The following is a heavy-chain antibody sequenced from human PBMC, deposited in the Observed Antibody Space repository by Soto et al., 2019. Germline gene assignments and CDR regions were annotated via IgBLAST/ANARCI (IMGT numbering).Heavy chain of an antibody. V-gene: IGHV4-39*07. Sequence: SETLSLTCTVSGGSISSSSYYWGWIRQPPGKGLEWIGSIFYSGTTYYNPSLKSRVTISVDTSKNQFSLKLSSVTAADTAVYYCARRYGSAIDYWGQGTLVTVSS. J-gene: IGHJ4*02. CDR2: IFYSGTT. D-gene: IGHD1-26*01. CDR3: ARRYGSAIDY. CDR1: GGSISSSSYY.